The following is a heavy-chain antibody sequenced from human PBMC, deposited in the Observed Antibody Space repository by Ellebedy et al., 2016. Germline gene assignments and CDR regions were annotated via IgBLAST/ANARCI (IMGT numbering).Heavy chain of an antibody. CDR1: GFTFSSYG. CDR2: ISYDGSNK. J-gene: IGHJ4*02. CDR3: AKAPYDYVWGSPLGY. D-gene: IGHD3-16*01. V-gene: IGHV3-30*18. Sequence: GGSLRLXXAASGFTFSSYGMHWVRQAPGKGLEWVAVISYDGSNKYYADSVKGRFTISRDNSKNTLYLQMNSLRAEDTAVYYCAKAPYDYVWGSPLGYWGQGTLVTVSS.